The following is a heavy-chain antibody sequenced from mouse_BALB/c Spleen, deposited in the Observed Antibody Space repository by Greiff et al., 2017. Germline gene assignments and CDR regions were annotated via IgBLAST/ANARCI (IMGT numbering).Heavy chain of an antibody. V-gene: IGHV1S81*02. Sequence: QVQLKQPGAELVKPGASVKLSCKASGYTFTSYWMHWVKQRPGQGLEWIGEINPSNGRTNYNEKFKSKATLTVDKSSSTAYMQLSSLTSEDSAVYYCARFGNPAYWGQGTLVTVSA. CDR1: GYTFTSYW. D-gene: IGHD2-1*01. CDR2: INPSNGRT. J-gene: IGHJ3*01. CDR3: ARFGNPAY.